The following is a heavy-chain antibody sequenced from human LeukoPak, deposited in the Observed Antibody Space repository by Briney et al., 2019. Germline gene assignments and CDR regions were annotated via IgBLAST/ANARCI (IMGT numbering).Heavy chain of an antibody. CDR1: GGTFSSYA. CDR3: VVKTTPVAGTRGGFRLDPLSSWFDP. V-gene: IGHV1-69*06. D-gene: IGHD6-19*01. J-gene: IGHJ5*02. CDR2: IITIFHTP. Sequence: ASVKVSCKASGGTFSSYAFSWVRQAPGQGLEWMGVIITIFHTPYYAPKFQGRVTITADKSTSTVYMEVSSLRSEDTAVYYCVVKTTPVAGTRGGFRLDPLSSWFDPWGQGTLVTVSS.